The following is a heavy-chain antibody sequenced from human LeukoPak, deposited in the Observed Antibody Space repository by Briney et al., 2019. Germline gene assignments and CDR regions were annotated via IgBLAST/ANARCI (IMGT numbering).Heavy chain of an antibody. J-gene: IGHJ6*03. CDR3: ARGPRTTASDPYYYYYFMDV. V-gene: IGHV3-11*01. Sequence: GGSLGLSCAASGFTFSDYYMSWIRQAPGKGLEWVSYISSRASPIYYADSVKGRFTISRDNAKNSLYLQMNSLRAEDTAVYYCARGPRTTASDPYYYYYFMDVWGKGTTVTVTS. CDR2: ISSRASPI. D-gene: IGHD1-1*01. CDR1: GFTFSDYY.